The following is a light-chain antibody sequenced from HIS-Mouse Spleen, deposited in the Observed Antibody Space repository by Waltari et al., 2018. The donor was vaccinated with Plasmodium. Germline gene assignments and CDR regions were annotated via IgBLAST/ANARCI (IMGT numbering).Light chain of an antibody. Sequence: SYELTQPPSVSVSPGQTASITCSGAKLGDKYACWYQQKPGQSPVLVIYQDSKRPSGIPDRFAGSNSVNTATLTIGGTQAMDEADYYGQAWDSSTVVFGGGTKLTVL. V-gene: IGLV3-1*01. CDR1: KLGDKY. CDR3: QAWDSSTVV. J-gene: IGLJ2*01. CDR2: QDS.